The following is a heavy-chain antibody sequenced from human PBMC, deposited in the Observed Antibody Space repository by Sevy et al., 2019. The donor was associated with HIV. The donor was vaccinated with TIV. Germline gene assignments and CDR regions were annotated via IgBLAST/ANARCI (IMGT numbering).Heavy chain of an antibody. CDR2: ISHSGST. V-gene: IGHV4-34*01. CDR1: SGSFSGYY. D-gene: IGHD5-12*01. Sequence: SETLSLTCAVYSGSFSGYYWSWIRQPPGKGLEWIGEISHSGSTNYNPSLKSRVTISVDTSKNQFSLKLSSVTAADTAVYYCAILGMATITIDYWGHGTLVTVSS. CDR3: AILGMATITIDY. J-gene: IGHJ4*01.